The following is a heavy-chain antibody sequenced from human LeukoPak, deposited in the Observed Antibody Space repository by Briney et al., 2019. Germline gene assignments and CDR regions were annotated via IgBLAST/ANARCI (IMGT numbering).Heavy chain of an antibody. CDR3: SRSAYYDGSGNYYDY. D-gene: IGHD3-22*01. J-gene: IGHJ4*02. CDR1: GFTFSSYW. CDR2: ISDGGSTT. Sequence: GGSRRLSCAASGFTFSSYWMHWVRQAPGKGLVWVSRISDGGSTTTYADSVKGRFTISRDNAKNTLYLQMNGLRAEDTAVYYCSRSAYYDGSGNYYDYWGQGTLVTVSS. V-gene: IGHV3-74*01.